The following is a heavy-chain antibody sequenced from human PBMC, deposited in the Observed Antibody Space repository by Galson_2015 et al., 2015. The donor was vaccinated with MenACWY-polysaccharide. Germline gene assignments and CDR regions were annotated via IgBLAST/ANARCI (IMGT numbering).Heavy chain of an antibody. J-gene: IGHJ4*02. D-gene: IGHD3-10*01. CDR2: ISSRGST. Sequence: IGYISSRGSTNYNSSLTSRVTMPVATSKNPFSLNLRSVTAADTAIYYCARLPGFGQLSDYYFDYWGQGSLVTVSS. V-gene: IGHV4-59*01. CDR3: ARLPGFGQLSDYYFDY.